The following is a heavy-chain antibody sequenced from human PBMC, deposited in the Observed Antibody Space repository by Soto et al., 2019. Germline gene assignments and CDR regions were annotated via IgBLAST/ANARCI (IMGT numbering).Heavy chain of an antibody. Sequence: QVQLQESGPGLVKPSQTLSLTCSVSGGSITRSGDYWSWIRQVPGKGLEWIGYVYYTGSTYYNPSLESRVSISVDTSKTHFSLRLISVTAADAAVYFCARAHLELYRCDLWGQGTLVTVSS. V-gene: IGHV4-31*03. J-gene: IGHJ5*02. CDR2: VYYTGST. CDR1: GGSITRSGDY. CDR3: ARAHLELYRCDL. D-gene: IGHD1-7*01.